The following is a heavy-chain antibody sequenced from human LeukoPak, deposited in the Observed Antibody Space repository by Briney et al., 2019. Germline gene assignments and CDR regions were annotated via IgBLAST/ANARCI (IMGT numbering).Heavy chain of an antibody. Sequence: GASVKVSCKASGYTFTGCYMHWVRQAPGQGLEWMGWINPNSGGTNYAQKFQGRVTMTRDTSISTTSMELSGLRSDDTAVYYCARENGAYCSGGSCYDAFDIWGQGTMVTVSS. V-gene: IGHV1-2*02. D-gene: IGHD2-15*01. J-gene: IGHJ3*02. CDR1: GYTFTGCY. CDR2: INPNSGGT. CDR3: ARENGAYCSGGSCYDAFDI.